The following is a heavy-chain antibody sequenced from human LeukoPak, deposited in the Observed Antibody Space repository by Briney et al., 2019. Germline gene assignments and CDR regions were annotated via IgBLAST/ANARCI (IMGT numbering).Heavy chain of an antibody. D-gene: IGHD6-19*01. CDR1: GFTVADFT. V-gene: IGHV3-49*03. J-gene: IGHJ4*02. CDR3: ARGSGRYVMVDW. CDR2: IRSKIYGGAP. Sequence: GGSLRISCSASGFTVADFTMTWFRQCPGQGLEWVGFIRSKIYGGAPEHAASVAARFTISRDDSNSIAYLQMNSLQAEDTAVYYCARGSGRYVMVDWWGQGTLVTVSS.